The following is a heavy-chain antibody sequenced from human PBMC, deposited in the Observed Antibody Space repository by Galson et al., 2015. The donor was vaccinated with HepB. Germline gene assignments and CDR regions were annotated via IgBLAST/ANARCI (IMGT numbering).Heavy chain of an antibody. CDR3: ARNKDSSGWPQGINYYYYGMDV. Sequence: SVKVSCKASGYTFTGYHMHWVRQAPGRGLEWMGWINPNSGGTNYAQKFQGWVTMTRDTSISTAYMELSRLRSDDTAVYYCARNKDSSGWPQGINYYYYGMDVWGQGTTVTVSS. J-gene: IGHJ6*02. CDR1: GYTFTGYH. CDR2: INPNSGGT. V-gene: IGHV1-2*04. D-gene: IGHD6-19*01.